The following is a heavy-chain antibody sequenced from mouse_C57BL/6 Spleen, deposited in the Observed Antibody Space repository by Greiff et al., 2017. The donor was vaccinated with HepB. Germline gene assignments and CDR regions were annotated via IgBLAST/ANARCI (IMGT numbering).Heavy chain of an antibody. J-gene: IGHJ2*01. CDR1: GYSITSGYY. CDR3: ARGPQDYGSPYFDY. Sequence: EVKLVESGPGLVKPSQSLSLTCSVTGYSITSGYYWNWIRQFPGNKLEWMGYISYDGSNNYNPSLKNRISITRDTSKNQFFLKLNSVTTEDTATYDCARGPQDYGSPYFDYWGQGTTLTVAS. CDR2: ISYDGSN. V-gene: IGHV3-6*01. D-gene: IGHD1-1*01.